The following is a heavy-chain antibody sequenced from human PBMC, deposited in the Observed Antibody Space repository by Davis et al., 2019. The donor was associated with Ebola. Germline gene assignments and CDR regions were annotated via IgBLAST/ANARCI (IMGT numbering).Heavy chain of an antibody. CDR2: ISYDGSNK. CDR1: GFTFSAYS. V-gene: IGHV3-30*03. J-gene: IGHJ4*02. CDR3: ARSDYYGSGSYYKGFDY. D-gene: IGHD3-10*01. Sequence: PGGSLRLSCAASGFTFSAYSMNWVRQAPGKGLEWVAVISYDGSNKYYADFVKGRFTISRDNSKNTLYLQMNSLRAEDTAVYYCARSDYYGSGSYYKGFDYWGQGTLVTVSS.